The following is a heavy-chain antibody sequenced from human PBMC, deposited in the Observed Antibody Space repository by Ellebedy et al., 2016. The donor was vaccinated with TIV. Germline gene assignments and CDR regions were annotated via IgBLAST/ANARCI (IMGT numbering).Heavy chain of an antibody. Sequence: PGGSLRLSCAASGFSLSTYRMNWVRQAPGKGLEWVSSILGGSTYIYYADSVKGRFTISRDNDKNSLYLLMNSLRAEDTAVYYCARWVCHSGSCFSDYWGQGTLVTVSS. J-gene: IGHJ4*02. CDR3: ARWVCHSGSCFSDY. D-gene: IGHD3-22*01. V-gene: IGHV3-21*01. CDR1: GFSLSTYR. CDR2: ILGGSTYI.